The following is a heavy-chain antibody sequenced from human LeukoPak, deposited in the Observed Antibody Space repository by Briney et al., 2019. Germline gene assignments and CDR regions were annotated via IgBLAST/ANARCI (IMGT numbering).Heavy chain of an antibody. D-gene: IGHD4-17*01. CDR3: AKDRYHGDYVY. CDR2: ISGSGGST. J-gene: IGHJ4*02. CDR1: GFTVSSNY. V-gene: IGHV3-23*01. Sequence: GGSLRLSCAASGFTVSSNYMSWVRQAPGKGLEWVSAISGSGGSTYYADSVKGRFTISRDNSKNTLYLQMNSLRAEDTAVYYCAKDRYHGDYVYWGQGTLVTVSS.